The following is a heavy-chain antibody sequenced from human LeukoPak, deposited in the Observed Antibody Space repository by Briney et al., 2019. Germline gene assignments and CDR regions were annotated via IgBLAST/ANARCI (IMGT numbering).Heavy chain of an antibody. CDR2: IYDSGGT. CDR1: GGSISSYY. CDR3: ARSVGYCSSASWYVNWFDR. J-gene: IGHJ5*02. Sequence: SETLSLTCTVYGGSISSYYWRWLRLPAGGGREWIGRIYDSGGTNYNPSLKCRLTIPVDKSKTQFSLRLSPVTAADAAVYYCARSVGYCSSASWYVNWFDRWGRGRLVSV. V-gene: IGHV4-4*07. D-gene: IGHD2-2*01.